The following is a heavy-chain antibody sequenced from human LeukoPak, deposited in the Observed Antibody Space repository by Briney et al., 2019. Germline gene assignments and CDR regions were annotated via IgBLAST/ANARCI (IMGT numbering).Heavy chain of an antibody. Sequence: PGGSLRLSCAASGFTFNNYAMSWVRQAPGKGLEWVSAISGSDAGTYYADSVKGRFIISRDNSKNTLYLQMNSLRAEDTAVYYCSRDRHCIGSTCYGLWGQGTRVTVSS. V-gene: IGHV3-23*01. J-gene: IGHJ4*02. D-gene: IGHD2-2*01. CDR2: ISGSDAGT. CDR1: GFTFNNYA. CDR3: SRDRHCIGSTCYGL.